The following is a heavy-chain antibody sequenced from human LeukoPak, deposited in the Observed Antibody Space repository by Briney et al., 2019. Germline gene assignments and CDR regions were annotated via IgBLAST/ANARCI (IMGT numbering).Heavy chain of an antibody. J-gene: IGHJ5*02. V-gene: IGHV4-59*08. Sequence: SETLSLTCTVSGGSISSYYWSWIRQPPGKGLEWIGYIYYSGSTNYNPSLKSRVTISVDTSKNQFSLKLSSVTAADTAVYYCARHVLRGPGSYYTNWFDPWGQGTLVTVSS. CDR2: IYYSGST. CDR3: ARHVLRGPGSYYTNWFDP. CDR1: GGSISSYY. D-gene: IGHD3-10*01.